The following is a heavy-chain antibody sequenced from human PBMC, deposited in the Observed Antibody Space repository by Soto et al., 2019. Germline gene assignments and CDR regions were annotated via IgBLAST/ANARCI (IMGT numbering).Heavy chain of an antibody. CDR2: IWYDGRNK. J-gene: IGHJ6*02. V-gene: IGHV3-33*01. D-gene: IGHD3-3*01. Sequence: QVQLVESGGGVVQPGRSLRLSCAASGFTFSSYGMHWVRQAPGKGLEWVAVIWYDGRNKYYADSVKGRFTISGDNSKHTRYLKMTRLRHEDTPGYYGTRDKSILGVEPYYGIEVWGQGTTVTVSS. CDR1: GFTFSSYG. CDR3: TRDKSILGVEPYYGIEV.